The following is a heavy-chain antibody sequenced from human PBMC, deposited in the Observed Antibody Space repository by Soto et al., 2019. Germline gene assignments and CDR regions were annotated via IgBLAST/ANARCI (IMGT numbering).Heavy chain of an antibody. J-gene: IGHJ4*02. V-gene: IGHV3-33*01. D-gene: IGHD2-15*01. CDR1: GFTFSSYG. Sequence: QVQLVESGGGVVQPGRSLRLSCAASGFTFSSYGMHWVRQAPGKGLEWVAVIWYDGSNKYYADSVKGRFTISRDNSKNTLYLQMNSLRAEDTAVYYCARDMGLGGFDYWGQGTLVTVSS. CDR3: ARDMGLGGFDY. CDR2: IWYDGSNK.